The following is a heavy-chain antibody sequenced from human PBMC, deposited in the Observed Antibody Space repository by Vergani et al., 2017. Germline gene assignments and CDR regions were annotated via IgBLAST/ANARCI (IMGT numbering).Heavy chain of an antibody. D-gene: IGHD6-19*01. Sequence: QVQLVESGGGVVQPGRSLRLSCAASGFTFSSYGMHWVRQAPGKGLEWVAVIWYDGSNKYYADSVKVRFTISRDNSKNTLYLQMNSLRAEDTAVYYCARGNSGWYFLFDYWGQGTLVTVSS. CDR2: IWYDGSNK. V-gene: IGHV3-33*01. J-gene: IGHJ4*02. CDR1: GFTFSSYG. CDR3: ARGNSGWYFLFDY.